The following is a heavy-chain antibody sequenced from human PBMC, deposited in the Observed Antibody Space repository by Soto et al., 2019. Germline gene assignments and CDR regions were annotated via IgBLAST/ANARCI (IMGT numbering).Heavy chain of an antibody. V-gene: IGHV4-31*03. CDR3: ARAGRDKWVRRGNWFDP. CDR1: GGSISSGGYY. Sequence: SETLSLTCTVSGGSISSGGYYWSWIRQHPGKGLEWIGYIYYSGSTYYNPSLKSRVTISVDTSKNQFSLKLSSVTAADTAVYYCARAGRDKWVRRGNWFDPWGQGTLVTVSS. D-gene: IGHD1-26*01. J-gene: IGHJ5*02. CDR2: IYYSGST.